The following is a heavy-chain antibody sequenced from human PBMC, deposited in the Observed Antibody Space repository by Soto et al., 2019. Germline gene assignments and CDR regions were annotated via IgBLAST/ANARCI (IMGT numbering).Heavy chain of an antibody. CDR3: VRDRDIYRDMVHADL. CDR1: GFTFSDYY. V-gene: IGHV3-11*04. CDR2: ITSSSSNI. Sequence: GGSLRLSCAASGFTFSDYYMSWIRQAPGKGLEWLSYITSSSSNIDYADSVKGRFTISTDNAKNSLFLQMNSLRDEDTAVYFCVRDRDIYRDMVHADLWGQGTLVTVSS. J-gene: IGHJ4*01. D-gene: IGHD5-18*01.